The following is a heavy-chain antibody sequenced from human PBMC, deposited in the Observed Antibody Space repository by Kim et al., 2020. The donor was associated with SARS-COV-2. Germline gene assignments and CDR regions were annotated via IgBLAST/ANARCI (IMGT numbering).Heavy chain of an antibody. CDR3: ARGNPTGATESSFDY. V-gene: IGHV3-53*01. CDR2: IYSGGST. Sequence: GGSLRLSCAASGFTVSSNYMSWVRQAPGKGLEWVSVIYSGGSTYYADSVKGRFTISRDNSKNTLYLQMNSLRAEDTAVYYCARGNPTGATESSFDYWGQGTLVTVSS. J-gene: IGHJ4*02. D-gene: IGHD1-26*01. CDR1: GFTVSSNY.